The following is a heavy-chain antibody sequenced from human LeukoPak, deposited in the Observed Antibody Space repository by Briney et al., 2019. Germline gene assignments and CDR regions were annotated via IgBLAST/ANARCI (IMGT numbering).Heavy chain of an antibody. J-gene: IGHJ6*02. Sequence: PSETLSLTCAVYGGSFSGYYWSWIRQPPGKGLEWIGEINHSGSTNYNPSLKSRVTISVDTSKNQFSLKLSSVTAADTAVYYCASTGYSSSWFPRYYYGMDVWGQGTTVTVSS. CDR2: INHSGST. CDR3: ASTGYSSSWFPRYYYGMDV. D-gene: IGHD6-13*01. CDR1: GGSFSGYY. V-gene: IGHV4-34*01.